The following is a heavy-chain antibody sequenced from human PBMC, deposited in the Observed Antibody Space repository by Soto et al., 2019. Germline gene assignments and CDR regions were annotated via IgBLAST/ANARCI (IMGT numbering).Heavy chain of an antibody. J-gene: IGHJ4*02. CDR3: AKSGGYDSGFDY. Sequence: QVQLVESGGGVVQPGRSLRLSCAASGFTFSSYGMHWVRQAPGKGLEWVAVISYDGSNKYYADSVKGRFTISRDNSKNTLYLQMNSLRAEDTAVYYCAKSGGYDSGFDYWGQGTLVTVSS. CDR2: ISYDGSNK. CDR1: GFTFSSYG. D-gene: IGHD5-12*01. V-gene: IGHV3-30*18.